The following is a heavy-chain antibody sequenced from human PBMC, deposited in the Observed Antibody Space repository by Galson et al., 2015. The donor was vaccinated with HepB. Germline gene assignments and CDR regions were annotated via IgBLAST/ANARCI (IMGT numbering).Heavy chain of an antibody. CDR2: ISVYHGNT. D-gene: IGHD4-17*01. CDR3: ARDDYGDYVGGDY. J-gene: IGHJ4*02. CDR1: GYMFSTYG. V-gene: IGHV1-18*01. Sequence: SVKVSCKASGYMFSTYGLTWVRQAPGQGLEWMGWISVYHGNTKYAQKFQGRVTMTTDTSTSTAYVELRSLRSDDTAVYYCARDDYGDYVGGDYWGQGTLVTVSS.